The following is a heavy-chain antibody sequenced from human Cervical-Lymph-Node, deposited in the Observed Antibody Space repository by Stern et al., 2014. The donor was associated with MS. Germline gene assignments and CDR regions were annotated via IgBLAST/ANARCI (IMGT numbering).Heavy chain of an antibody. CDR1: GGSISSYY. Sequence: QLQLQESGPGLVKPSETLSLNCSVSGGSISSYYWSWIRQSPGKGLEWIGYIYHNGRTNYNPSLKSRVTILIDTSKNQFSLTLSSVTAADTAVYYCAGGYDVWGQGTTVTVSS. V-gene: IGHV4-59*01. CDR3: AGGYDV. CDR2: IYHNGRT. D-gene: IGHD6-13*01. J-gene: IGHJ6*02.